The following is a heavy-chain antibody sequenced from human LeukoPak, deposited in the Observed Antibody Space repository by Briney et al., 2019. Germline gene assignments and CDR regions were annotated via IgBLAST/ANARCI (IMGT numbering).Heavy chain of an antibody. J-gene: IGHJ4*02. CDR1: GGSISGSSYY. CDR2: IYYSGST. CDR3: AKDSVQTGLDY. Sequence: SETLSLTCTVSGGSISGSSYYWGWIRQPPGKGLEWIGSIYYSGSTYYNPSLKSRVTISVDTSKNQFSLKLNSVTATDTAVYYCAKDSVQTGLDYWGQGTLVTVSS. V-gene: IGHV4-39*02.